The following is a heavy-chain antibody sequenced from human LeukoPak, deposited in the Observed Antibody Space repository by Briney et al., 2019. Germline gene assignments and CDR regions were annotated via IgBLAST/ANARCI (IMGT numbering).Heavy chain of an antibody. CDR1: GGSISSGGYY. CDR3: ARSRWLLM. CDR2: IHYSGST. D-gene: IGHD3-22*01. J-gene: IGHJ4*02. V-gene: IGHV4-61*08. Sequence: SETLSLTCTVSGGSISSGGYYWSWIRQPPGKGLEWIGYIHYSGSTIYNPSLKSRVTISVDASKNQLSLKLSSVTAADTAVYYCARSRWLLMWGQGTLVTVSS.